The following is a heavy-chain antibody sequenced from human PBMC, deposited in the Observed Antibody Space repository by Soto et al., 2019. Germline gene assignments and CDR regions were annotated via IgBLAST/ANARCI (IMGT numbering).Heavy chain of an antibody. Sequence: PSETLSLTCTVSGGSISSGDYYWSWIRQPPGKGLEWIGYIYYSGSTYYNPSLKSRVTISVDTSKNQFSLKLSSVTAADTAVYYCARVVYDYVWGSYGGMDVWGQGTTVTVS. CDR3: ARVVYDYVWGSYGGMDV. D-gene: IGHD3-16*01. V-gene: IGHV4-30-4*01. CDR1: GGSISSGDYY. CDR2: IYYSGST. J-gene: IGHJ6*02.